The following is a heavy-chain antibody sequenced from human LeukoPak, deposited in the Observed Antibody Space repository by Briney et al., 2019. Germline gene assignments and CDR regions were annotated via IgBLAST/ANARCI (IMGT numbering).Heavy chain of an antibody. J-gene: IGHJ5*02. CDR3: AASIAAAGTRGWFDP. Sequence: PSETLSLTCSVSGGSLSSYSWSWIRQPPGKGLEWIGYIYYTGRTSYNPSLKSRVTISVDTSENQFSLKLSSVTAADTAMYYCAASIAAAGTRGWFDPWGQGTLVTVSS. CDR1: GGSLSSYS. V-gene: IGHV4-59*01. CDR2: IYYTGRT. D-gene: IGHD6-13*01.